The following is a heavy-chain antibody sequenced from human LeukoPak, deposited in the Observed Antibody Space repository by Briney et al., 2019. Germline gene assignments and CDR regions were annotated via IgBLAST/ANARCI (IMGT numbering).Heavy chain of an antibody. D-gene: IGHD4-17*01. J-gene: IGHJ5*02. CDR3: AKGKVTTFLDWFDP. Sequence: PGGSLRLSCAASGFTFSSYSMSWVRQAPGKGLEWVSSISSSSSYIYYADSVKGRFTISRDNAKNSLYLQMNSLRAEETALYYCAKGKVTTFLDWFDPWGQGTLVTVSS. V-gene: IGHV3-21*04. CDR2: ISSSSSYI. CDR1: GFTFSSYS.